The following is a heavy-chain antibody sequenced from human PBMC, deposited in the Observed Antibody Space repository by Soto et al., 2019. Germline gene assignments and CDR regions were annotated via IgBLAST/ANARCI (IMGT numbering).Heavy chain of an antibody. J-gene: IGHJ3*02. CDR1: GGSIISGGYS. CDR3: VRRSPEDAFDI. V-gene: IGHV4-30-2*01. CDR2: IYEGGNT. Sequence: SETLSLTCAVSGGSIISGGYSWSWIRQPPGKGLQWIGHIYEGGNTYYTPSLESRVAISTDRSKNQFSLRLSSVTAADTAVYYCVRRSPEDAFDIWGQGTMVTVSS.